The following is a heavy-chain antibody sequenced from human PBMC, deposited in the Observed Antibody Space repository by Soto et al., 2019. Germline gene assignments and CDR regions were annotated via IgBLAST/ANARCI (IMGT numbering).Heavy chain of an antibody. V-gene: IGHV1-18*01. J-gene: IGHJ5*02. Sequence: ASVKVSCKASGYTFTSCGISWVRQAPGQGLEWMGWISAYNGNTNYAQKLQGRVTMTTDTSTSTAYMELRSLRSDDTAVYYCARDHRSGWYNWFDPWGQGTLVTVSS. CDR2: ISAYNGNT. CDR3: ARDHRSGWYNWFDP. CDR1: GYTFTSCG. D-gene: IGHD6-19*01.